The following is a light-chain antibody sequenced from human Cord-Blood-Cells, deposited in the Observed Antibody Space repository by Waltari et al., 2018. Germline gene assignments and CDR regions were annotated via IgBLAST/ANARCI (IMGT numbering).Light chain of an antibody. CDR1: RSDAGSYNL. J-gene: IGLJ3*02. CDR3: CSYAGSSTFRV. Sequence: QSALTQPASVSGSPGQSITIPCTGTRSDAGSYNLVPWYQQHPGKAPKLMIYEGSKRPSGVSNRFSGSKSGNTASLTISGLQAEDEADYYCCSYAGSSTFRVFGGGTKLTVL. CDR2: EGS. V-gene: IGLV2-23*03.